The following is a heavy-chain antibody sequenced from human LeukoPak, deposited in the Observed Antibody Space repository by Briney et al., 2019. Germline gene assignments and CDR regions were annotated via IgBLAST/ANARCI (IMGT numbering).Heavy chain of an antibody. CDR1: GFTFSSYE. CDR2: ISSSGSTI. V-gene: IGHV3-48*03. Sequence: PGGSLRLSCAASGFTFSSYEMNWVRQAPGKGLEWVSYISSSGSTIYYADSVKGRFTISRDNAKNSLYLQMNSLRAEDTAVYYCARFPVVTPSAFDIWGQGTMVTVSS. D-gene: IGHD4-23*01. CDR3: ARFPVVTPSAFDI. J-gene: IGHJ3*02.